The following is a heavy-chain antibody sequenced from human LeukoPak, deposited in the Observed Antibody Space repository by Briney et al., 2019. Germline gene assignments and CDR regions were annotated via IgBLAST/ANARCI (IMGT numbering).Heavy chain of an antibody. Sequence: GGSLRLSCAASGLTFSSYAMNWVRQASGKGLEWVSGITDSGRKTYYADSVKGRFSISRDNSRNTLYLQMSDLRAEDTAVYYCAKITMTTTPNFWGQGTLVTVSS. CDR1: GLTFSSYA. CDR2: ITDSGRKT. CDR3: AKITMTTTPNF. V-gene: IGHV3-23*01. J-gene: IGHJ4*02. D-gene: IGHD3-22*01.